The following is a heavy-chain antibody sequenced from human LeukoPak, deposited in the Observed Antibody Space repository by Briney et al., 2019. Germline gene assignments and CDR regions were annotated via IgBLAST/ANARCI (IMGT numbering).Heavy chain of an antibody. J-gene: IGHJ4*02. D-gene: IGHD4-17*01. V-gene: IGHV3-7*01. CDR1: GFTFSAYW. CDR2: INPDGSGT. Sequence: PVGSLRLSCAASGFTFSAYWMSWVRQGPGKGLDWVASINPDGSGTRYVDSVRGRFTISRDNAQNSLYLHMNSLSAEDTAVYYCVRLFGGVTTFDYWGQGTLITVSS. CDR3: VRLFGGVTTFDY.